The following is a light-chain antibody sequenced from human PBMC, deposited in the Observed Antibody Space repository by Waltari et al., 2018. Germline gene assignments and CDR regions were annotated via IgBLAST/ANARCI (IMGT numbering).Light chain of an antibody. CDR2: GAS. V-gene: IGKV3-20*01. Sequence: EIVLTQSPGTLSLSPGERATLSCRASQSVSSSYLAWYQQKPGQAPRVLIHGASNRATGIPDRFSGSGSGTDFTLTISRLEPEDVAVYYCQQYGSSPWMFGQGTKVEIK. CDR3: QQYGSSPWM. CDR1: QSVSSSY. J-gene: IGKJ1*01.